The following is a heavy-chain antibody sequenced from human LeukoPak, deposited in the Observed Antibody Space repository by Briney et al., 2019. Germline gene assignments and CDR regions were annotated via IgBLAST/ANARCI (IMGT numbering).Heavy chain of an antibody. Sequence: GASVKVSCKASGGTFSSYAISWVRQAPGQGLEWMGWMNPNSGNTGYAQKFQGRVTMTRNTSISTAYMELSSLRPEDTAVYYCARDRGIAVAGGTIEYWGQGTLVTVSS. CDR2: MNPNSGNT. CDR1: GGTFSSYA. D-gene: IGHD6-19*01. J-gene: IGHJ4*02. CDR3: ARDRGIAVAGGTIEY. V-gene: IGHV1-8*02.